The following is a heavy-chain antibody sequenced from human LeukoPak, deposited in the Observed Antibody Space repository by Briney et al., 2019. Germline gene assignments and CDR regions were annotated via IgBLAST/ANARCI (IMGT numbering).Heavy chain of an antibody. CDR3: AGDQTEYCSGGSCYYWYFDL. Sequence: GGSLRLSCAASGFTFSSYWMHWVRQAPGKGLVWVSRINSDGSSTSYADSVKGRFTISRDNAKNTLYLQMNSLRAEDTAVYYCAGDQTEYCSGGSCYYWYFDLWGRGTLVTVSS. J-gene: IGHJ2*01. CDR2: INSDGSST. V-gene: IGHV3-74*01. D-gene: IGHD2-15*01. CDR1: GFTFSSYW.